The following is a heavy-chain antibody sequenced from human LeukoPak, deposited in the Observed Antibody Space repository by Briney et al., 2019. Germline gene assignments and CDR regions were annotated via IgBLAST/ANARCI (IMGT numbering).Heavy chain of an antibody. D-gene: IGHD3-10*01. CDR3: AKERPYYYGSGSVGFDY. V-gene: IGHV3-23*01. Sequence: GGSLRPSCAASGFTFSSYAMSWVRQAPGKGLEWVSAISGSGGSTYYADSVKGRFTISRDNSKNTLYLQMNSLRAEDTAVYYCAKERPYYYGSGSVGFDYWGQGTLVTVSS. CDR2: ISGSGGST. CDR1: GFTFSSYA. J-gene: IGHJ4*01.